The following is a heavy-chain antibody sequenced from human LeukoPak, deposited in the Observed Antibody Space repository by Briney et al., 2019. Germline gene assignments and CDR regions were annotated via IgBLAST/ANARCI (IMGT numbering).Heavy chain of an antibody. CDR2: MNPNSGNT. CDR3: ARGLSWYGWFGELLHYYMDV. J-gene: IGHJ6*03. D-gene: IGHD3-10*01. Sequence: ASVKVSCKASGYTFTSYDINWVRQATGQGLEWMGWMNPNSGNTGYAQKFQGRVTMTRNTSISTAYMELSSLRSEDTAVYYCARGLSWYGWFGELLHYYMDVWGKGTTVTIS. CDR1: GYTFTSYD. V-gene: IGHV1-8*01.